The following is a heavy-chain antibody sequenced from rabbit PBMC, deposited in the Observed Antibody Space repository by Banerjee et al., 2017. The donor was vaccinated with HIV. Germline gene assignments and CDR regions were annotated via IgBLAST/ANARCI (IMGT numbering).Heavy chain of an antibody. J-gene: IGHJ4*01. CDR3: ARDRDGDAGYGSLAL. D-gene: IGHD7-1*01. CDR1: GFTISNDYW. CDR2: INSGSGST. Sequence: QEQLEESGGDLVQPEGSLTLTCTASGFTISNDYWICWVRQAPGKGLEWIGCINSGSGSTDYASWAKGRFTISRTSSTTVALQMTSLTAADTATYFCARDRDGDAGYGSLALWGPGTLVTVS. V-gene: IGHV1S45*01.